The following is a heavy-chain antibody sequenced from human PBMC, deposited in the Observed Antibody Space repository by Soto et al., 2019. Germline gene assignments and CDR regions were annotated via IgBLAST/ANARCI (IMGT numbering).Heavy chain of an antibody. D-gene: IGHD1-26*01. V-gene: IGHV1-18*01. Sequence: QVQLVQSGAEVKKPGASVKVSCKASGYTFTSYGISWVRQAPGQGLEWMGWISAYNGNTNYAQKLQGRVTMNTDTSTNTVYMELRSLRSDDTAVYYCARDSAEYYYYYGMDVWGQGTTVTVSS. J-gene: IGHJ6*02. CDR2: ISAYNGNT. CDR3: ARDSAEYYYYYGMDV. CDR1: GYTFTSYG.